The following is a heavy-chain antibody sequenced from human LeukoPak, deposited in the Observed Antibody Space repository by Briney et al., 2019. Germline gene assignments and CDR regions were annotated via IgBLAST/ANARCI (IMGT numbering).Heavy chain of an antibody. Sequence: SETLSLTCTVSGVSISSYYWSWIRQPPGKGLEWIGYIYYSGSTNYNPSLKSRVTISVDTSKNQFSLKLSSVTAADTAVYYCARLGYCSSTSCYEAWFDPWGQGTLVTVSS. CDR2: IYYSGST. V-gene: IGHV4-59*08. D-gene: IGHD2-2*01. CDR1: GVSISSYY. CDR3: ARLGYCSSTSCYEAWFDP. J-gene: IGHJ5*02.